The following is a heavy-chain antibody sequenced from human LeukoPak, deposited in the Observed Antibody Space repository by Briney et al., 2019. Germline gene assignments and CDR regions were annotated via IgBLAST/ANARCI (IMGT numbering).Heavy chain of an antibody. CDR1: GFTFSSYA. Sequence: PGGSLRLSCAASGFTFSSYAMSWVRQAPGKGLEWVSAISGSGGSTYYADSVKGRFTISRDNSKNTLYLQMNSLRAEDTAVYHCAKGTGAGSGYYYYCYYMDVWGKGTTVTVSS. CDR2: ISGSGGST. V-gene: IGHV3-23*01. J-gene: IGHJ6*03. D-gene: IGHD3-22*01. CDR3: AKGTGAGSGYYYYCYYMDV.